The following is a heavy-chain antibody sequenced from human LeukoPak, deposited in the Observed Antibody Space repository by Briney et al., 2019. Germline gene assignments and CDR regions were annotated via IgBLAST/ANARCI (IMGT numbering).Heavy chain of an antibody. D-gene: IGHD2-2*02. J-gene: IGHJ6*03. V-gene: IGHV1-69*13. CDR3: ARGYCSGTSCYSNVYYYYYMDV. CDR2: IIPIFGTA. CDR1: GYTFTSYA. Sequence: SVKVSCKASGYTFTSYAISWVRQAPGQGLEWMGGIIPIFGTANYAQKFQGRVTITADESTSTAYMELSSLRSEDTAVYYCARGYCSGTSCYSNVYYYYYMDVWGKGTTVTVSS.